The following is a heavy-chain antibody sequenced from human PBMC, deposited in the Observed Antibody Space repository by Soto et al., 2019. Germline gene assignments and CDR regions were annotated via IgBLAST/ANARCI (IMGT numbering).Heavy chain of an antibody. J-gene: IGHJ6*02. D-gene: IGHD3-10*01. CDR3: ARGDRGGSGSPASYYYSGLDV. CDR2: VSGGGDMT. CDR1: GFTFSSYA. Sequence: DVHLLASGGHLVQPGGSLRLSCAASGFTFSSYAMSWVRQDPGKGLEWVSSVSGGGDMTYYSDSVNGRFTISRDNSNNALFLQMNSLRIEDTALYYCARGDRGGSGSPASYYYSGLDVWGQGTTVTVS. V-gene: IGHV3-23*01.